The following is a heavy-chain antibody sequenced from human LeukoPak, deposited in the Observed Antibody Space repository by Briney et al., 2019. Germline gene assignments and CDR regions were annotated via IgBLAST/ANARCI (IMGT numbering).Heavy chain of an antibody. J-gene: IGHJ4*02. CDR3: ARGLPAAYDY. Sequence: SETLSLTCTVSGGSISSYYWSWIRQPAGEGLEWTGRIYTSGSTNYNPSLKSRVTMSVDTSKNQFSLKLSSVTAAGTAVYYCARGLPAAYDYWGQGTLVTVSS. D-gene: IGHD2-2*01. CDR1: GGSISSYY. CDR2: IYTSGST. V-gene: IGHV4-4*07.